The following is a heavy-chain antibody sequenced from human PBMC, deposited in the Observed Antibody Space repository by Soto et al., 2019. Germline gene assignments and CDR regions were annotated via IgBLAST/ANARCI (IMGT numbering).Heavy chain of an antibody. Sequence: EVQLVESGGGLVKPGGSLRLSCAASGFTFSSYSMNWVRQAPGKGLEWVSSISSSSSYIYYADSVKGRFTISRDNAKNSLYLQMNSLRAEDTAVYYCARATGTKYYYYYMDVCGKGTTVTVSS. CDR3: ARATGTKYYYYYMDV. CDR2: ISSSSSYI. V-gene: IGHV3-21*01. D-gene: IGHD1-7*01. J-gene: IGHJ6*03. CDR1: GFTFSSYS.